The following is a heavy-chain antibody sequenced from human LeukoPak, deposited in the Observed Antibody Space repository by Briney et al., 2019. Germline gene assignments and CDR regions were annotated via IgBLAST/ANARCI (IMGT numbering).Heavy chain of an antibody. D-gene: IGHD3-10*01. Sequence: SETLSLTCTVSGGSISSYYWSWIRQPPGKGLEWIGYIYYSGNTNYNPSLKSRVTISVDTSKNQFSLKLSSVTAADTAVYYCARGVTMVRGVIIASNWYFDLWGRGTLVTVSS. CDR2: IYYSGNT. J-gene: IGHJ2*01. V-gene: IGHV4-59*01. CDR1: GGSISSYY. CDR3: ARGVTMVRGVIIASNWYFDL.